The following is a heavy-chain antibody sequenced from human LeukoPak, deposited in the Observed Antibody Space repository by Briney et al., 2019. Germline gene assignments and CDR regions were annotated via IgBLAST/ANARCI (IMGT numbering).Heavy chain of an antibody. V-gene: IGHV3-23*01. D-gene: IGHD3-10*01. CDR1: GFTFSSYG. CDR2: ISGSGGRT. CDR3: AKAGRGGAITMVRGVKGDYYYMDV. Sequence: GGTLRLSCAASGFTFSSYGMSWVRQAPGKGLEWVSGISGSGGRTYYADSVKGRFTISRVNSKNTLYLQMNSLRAEDTAVYYCAKAGRGGAITMVRGVKGDYYYMDVWGKGTTVTISS. J-gene: IGHJ6*03.